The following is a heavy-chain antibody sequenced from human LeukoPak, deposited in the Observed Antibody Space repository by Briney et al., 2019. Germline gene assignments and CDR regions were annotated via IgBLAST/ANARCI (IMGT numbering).Heavy chain of an antibody. D-gene: IGHD4-23*01. CDR3: AKSSNEWELNSFDH. CDR1: GFTFSSYS. Sequence: GGSLRLSCAASGFTFSSYSMNWVRQAPGKGLEWVSYISSSSSTIYYADSVKGRFTISRDNAKNSLYLQMNSLRAEDTAVYYCAKSSNEWELNSFDHWGPGSLVPVSS. CDR2: ISSSSSTI. J-gene: IGHJ4*02. V-gene: IGHV3-48*01.